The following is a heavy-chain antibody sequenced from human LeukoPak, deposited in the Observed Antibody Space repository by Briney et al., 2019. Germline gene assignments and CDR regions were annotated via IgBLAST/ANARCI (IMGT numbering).Heavy chain of an antibody. V-gene: IGHV1-69*02. Sequence: ASVKVSCKASGGTFSRYTISWVRQAPGQGLEWMGRLIPILGIANYAQKFQGRVTITADKSTSTAYMELSSLRSEDTAVYYCARAAGIATAQTPYGMDVWGQGTTVTVSS. CDR1: GGTFSRYT. CDR3: ARAAGIATAQTPYGMDV. J-gene: IGHJ6*02. D-gene: IGHD1-26*01. CDR2: LIPILGIA.